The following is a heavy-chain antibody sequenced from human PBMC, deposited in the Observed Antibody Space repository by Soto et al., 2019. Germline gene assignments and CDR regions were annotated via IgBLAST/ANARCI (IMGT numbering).Heavy chain of an antibody. Sequence: QVQLVESGGGVVQHGRSLRLSCAASGFTFSKYTMHWVRQAPGKGLEWVAAISDDGSNTYYADSVKGRFTISRDNSKNTLYLQMNSLSNEDTAVHYCAREVYYDFWSGFNTHPYYFDDWGQGTLVTVSS. CDR2: ISDDGSNT. D-gene: IGHD3-3*01. V-gene: IGHV3-30-3*01. J-gene: IGHJ4*02. CDR3: AREVYYDFWSGFNTHPYYFDD. CDR1: GFTFSKYT.